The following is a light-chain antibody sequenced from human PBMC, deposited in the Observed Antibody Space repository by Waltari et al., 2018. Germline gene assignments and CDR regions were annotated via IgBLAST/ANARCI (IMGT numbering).Light chain of an antibody. CDR3: QQYDDLPPFT. CDR1: QDLSVF. Sequence: DIQMTQSPSSLSASLGDRVTITCQASQDLSVFLNWYQQKPGEAPNLLIYDASILQAGVPSRFSGGGSGTDFTLTISSLQPEDVATYYCQQYDDLPPFTFGPGTKVDLK. CDR2: DAS. V-gene: IGKV1-33*01. J-gene: IGKJ3*01.